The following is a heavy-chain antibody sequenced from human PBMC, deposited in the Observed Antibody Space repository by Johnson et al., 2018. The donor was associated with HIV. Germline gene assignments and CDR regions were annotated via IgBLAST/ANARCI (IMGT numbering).Heavy chain of an antibody. Sequence: QVQLVESGGGLVQPGGSLRLSCVASRFTVSTNYMSWVRQAPGKGLEWVAVISYDGSNKYYADSVKGRFTISRDNSKNTLYLQMNSLITEDTAVYYCAREGVRAAAVSGAFDIWGQGTMVTVAS. V-gene: IGHV3-30-3*01. J-gene: IGHJ3*02. CDR3: AREGVRAAAVSGAFDI. D-gene: IGHD2-15*01. CDR1: RFTVSTNY. CDR2: ISYDGSNK.